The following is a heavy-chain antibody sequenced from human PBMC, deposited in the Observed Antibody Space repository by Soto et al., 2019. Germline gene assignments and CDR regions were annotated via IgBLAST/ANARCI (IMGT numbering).Heavy chain of an antibody. CDR3: TRATAVSFDY. J-gene: IGHJ4*02. CDR1: GFTFSTYW. Sequence: PGGSLRLSCAASGFTFSTYWMHWVCQAPGKGLLWVSRINPDASSTSYADSVKGRFTISRDNAQNTVYLQMNGLRAEDSAVYYCTRATAVSFDYWGPGTLITVSS. CDR2: INPDASST. V-gene: IGHV3-74*01. D-gene: IGHD2-2*01.